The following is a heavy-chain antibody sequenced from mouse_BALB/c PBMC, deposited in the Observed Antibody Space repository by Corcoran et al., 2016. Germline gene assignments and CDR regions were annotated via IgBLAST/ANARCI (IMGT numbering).Heavy chain of an antibody. CDR3: ARSYDYDYFDY. CDR1: GFSLSTSGMG. J-gene: IGHJ2*01. Sequence: QVTLKESGPGILQPSQTHSLTCSFSGFSLSTSGMGVSWIRQPSGKGLEWLAHIYWDDDKRYNPSLKSRRTISKETSRNQVFLKITSVDTADTATYYSARSYDYDYFDYWGQGTTLTVSS. D-gene: IGHD2-4*01. V-gene: IGHV8-12*01. CDR2: IYWDDDK.